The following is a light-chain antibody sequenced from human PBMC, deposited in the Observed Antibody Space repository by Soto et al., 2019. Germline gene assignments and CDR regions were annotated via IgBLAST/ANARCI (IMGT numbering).Light chain of an antibody. V-gene: IGKV1-39*01. CDR2: ASS. J-gene: IGKJ2*01. CDR3: QQSYRTPT. Sequence: DIHMTQSPSSLSASVGYRFTITCRTSQSVSIYVNWYQQKPGKAPILXIYASSSLQSGVQSRSSGSGSGTDFTLTISSMAPEDFATYYCQQSYRTPTFGQGPRWIS. CDR1: QSVSIY.